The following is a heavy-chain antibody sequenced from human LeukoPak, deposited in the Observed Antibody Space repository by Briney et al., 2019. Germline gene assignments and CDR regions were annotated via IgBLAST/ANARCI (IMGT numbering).Heavy chain of an antibody. CDR3: AKDVTGIAARGTPFDY. D-gene: IGHD6-6*01. Sequence: GGSLRLSCAASGFTFRNARMSWVRQAPGKGLEWVSAISGSGGSTYYADSVKGRFTISRDNSKNTLYLQMNSLRAEDTAVYYCAKDVTGIAARGTPFDYWGQGTLVTVSS. CDR1: GFTFRNAR. CDR2: ISGSGGST. V-gene: IGHV3-23*01. J-gene: IGHJ4*02.